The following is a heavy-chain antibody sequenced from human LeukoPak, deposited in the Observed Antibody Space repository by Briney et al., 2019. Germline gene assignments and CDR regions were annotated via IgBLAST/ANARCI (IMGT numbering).Heavy chain of an antibody. CDR3: ARGLYSSGWYGLDY. D-gene: IGHD6-19*01. J-gene: IGHJ4*02. CDR2: INHSGST. Sequence: SETLSPTCAVYGGPFSGYYRSWIRQPPGKGLEWIGEINHSGSTNYNPPLKSRVTISVGTSKNQFTLKLSSVTAADTAVYYCARGLYSSGWYGLDYWGQGTLVTVSS. CDR1: GGPFSGYY. V-gene: IGHV4-34*01.